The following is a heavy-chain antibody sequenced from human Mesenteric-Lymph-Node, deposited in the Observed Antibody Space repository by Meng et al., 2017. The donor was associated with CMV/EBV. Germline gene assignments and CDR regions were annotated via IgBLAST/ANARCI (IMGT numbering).Heavy chain of an antibody. CDR3: ARDPKKTELLWFGESPGHYFDY. D-gene: IGHD3-10*01. CDR2: IYYSGTT. V-gene: IGHV4-59*01. Sequence: GSLRLSCTVSGGSMSRNYWTWIRQPPGKGLEWIGYIYYSGTTKYNPSLKSRVSMSLDTTKNQFSLKLSSVTAADTAVYYCARDPKKTELLWFGESPGHYFDYWGQGTLVTVSS. J-gene: IGHJ4*02. CDR1: GGSMSRNY.